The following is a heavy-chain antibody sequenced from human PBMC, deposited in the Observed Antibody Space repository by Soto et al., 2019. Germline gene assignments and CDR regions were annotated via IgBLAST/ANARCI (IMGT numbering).Heavy chain of an antibody. CDR1: GFTFSSYG. D-gene: IGHD3-9*01. CDR3: AKGALRYFDWPSSYYFDY. V-gene: IGHV3-30*18. CDR2: ISYDGSNK. J-gene: IGHJ4*02. Sequence: PGGSLRLSCAASGFTFSSYGMHWVRQAPGKGLEWVAVISYDGSNKYYADSVKGRFTISRDNSKNTLYLQMNSLRAEDTAVYYCAKGALRYFDWPSSYYFDYWGQGTLVTVS.